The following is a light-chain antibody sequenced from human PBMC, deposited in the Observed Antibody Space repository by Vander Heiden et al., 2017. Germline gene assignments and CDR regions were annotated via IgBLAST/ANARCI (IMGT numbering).Light chain of an antibody. CDR3: QSYDSSLSGSHVV. CDR2: GNS. V-gene: IGLV1-40*01. Sequence: QSVLKQPPSVSGAPGQRVTISCTGSSSNIGAGYDVHWYQQLPGTAPNLLIYGNSNRPSGVPDRFSGSKSGTSASLAITGLQAEDEADYYCQSYDSSLSGSHVVFGGGTKLTVL. J-gene: IGLJ2*01. CDR1: SSNIGAGYD.